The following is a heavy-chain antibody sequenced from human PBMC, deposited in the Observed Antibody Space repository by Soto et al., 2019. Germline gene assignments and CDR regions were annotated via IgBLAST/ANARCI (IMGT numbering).Heavy chain of an antibody. V-gene: IGHV4-34*01. D-gene: IGHD3-22*01. CDR2: INHSGST. J-gene: IGHJ5*02. CDR1: GGSGGSFSGYY. CDR3: ARGASYYYDSSGYYSQANWFDP. Sequence: SETLSLTCAVYGGSGGSFSGYYWSWIRQPPGKGLEWIGEINHSGSTNYNPSLKSRVTISVDTSKNQFSLKLSSVTAADTAVYYCARGASYYYDSSGYYSQANWFDPWGQGTLVTVSS.